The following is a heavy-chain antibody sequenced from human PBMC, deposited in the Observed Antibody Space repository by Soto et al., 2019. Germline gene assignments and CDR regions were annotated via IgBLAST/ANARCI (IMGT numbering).Heavy chain of an antibody. V-gene: IGHV3-64D*08. J-gene: IGHJ6*02. D-gene: IGHD6-13*01. Sequence: EVQLVESGGGLVQPGGSLRLSCSASGFSFGNYAMHWVRQAPGKGLEYVSVISSNGGSTHHADSVKGRFTISRDNSKNTLYLQMSSLPAEDTAMYYCAKEQAHSSTWYVAGMDVWGQGTTVTVSS. CDR3: AKEQAHSSTWYVAGMDV. CDR1: GFSFGNYA. CDR2: ISSNGGST.